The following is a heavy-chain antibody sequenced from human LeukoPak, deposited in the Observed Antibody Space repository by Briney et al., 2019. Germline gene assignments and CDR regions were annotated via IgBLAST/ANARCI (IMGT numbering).Heavy chain of an antibody. V-gene: IGHV3-33*01. Sequence: PGGSLRLSCAASGFTFSTYGMQWVRQARGKGVEWVVLIWYDGRHKYYPYSVKGPFTISRDNSKNTLYLQMNSLRAEDTAVYYCARVKTTSWLDAFYIW. CDR2: IWYDGRHK. CDR3: ARVKTTSWLDAFYI. CDR1: GFTFSTYG. J-gene: IGHJ3*02. D-gene: IGHD2-15*01.